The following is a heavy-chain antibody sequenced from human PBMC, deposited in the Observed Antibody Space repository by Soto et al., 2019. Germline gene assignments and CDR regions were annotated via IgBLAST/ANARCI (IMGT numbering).Heavy chain of an antibody. CDR1: GFTFSDYY. J-gene: IGHJ4*02. CDR2: ISSSGSTI. CDR3: ARGGYDILTGYYV. Sequence: SLRLSCAASGFTFSDYYMSWIRQAPGMGLEWVSYISSSGSTIYYADSVKGRFTISRDNAKKSLYLRMNNLRAEDTAVYYCARGGYDILTGYYVWGQGTLVTVSS. V-gene: IGHV3-11*01. D-gene: IGHD3-9*01.